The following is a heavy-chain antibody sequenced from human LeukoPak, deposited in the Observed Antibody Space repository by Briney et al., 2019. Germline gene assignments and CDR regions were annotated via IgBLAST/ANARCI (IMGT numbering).Heavy chain of an antibody. J-gene: IGHJ4*02. CDR1: GFTFSEYY. Sequence: KAGGSLRLSCAASGFTFSEYYMSWIRQAPGKGLEWVSYISSSGSTIYYADSVKGRFTISRDNAKNSLYLQMNSLRAEDTAVYYCARVRRWFGDLDYWGQGTLVTVSS. CDR3: ARVRRWFGDLDY. D-gene: IGHD3-10*01. CDR2: ISSSGSTI. V-gene: IGHV3-11*04.